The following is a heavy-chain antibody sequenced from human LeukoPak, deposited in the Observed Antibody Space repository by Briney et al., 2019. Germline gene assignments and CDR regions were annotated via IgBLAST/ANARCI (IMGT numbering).Heavy chain of an antibody. D-gene: IGHD4-11*01. CDR1: GFTFSIYV. J-gene: IGHJ1*01. CDR2: VSGSGGTT. Sequence: GGSLRLSCAASGFTFSIYVMTWVRQAPGKGLEWVSTVSGSGGTTYHADSVKGRFTVSRDNSRNTLYLQMNSLRVEDTAVYFCAKTTGYSDYSPFHLWAQGTLVTVSS. V-gene: IGHV3-23*01. CDR3: AKTTGYSDYSPFHL.